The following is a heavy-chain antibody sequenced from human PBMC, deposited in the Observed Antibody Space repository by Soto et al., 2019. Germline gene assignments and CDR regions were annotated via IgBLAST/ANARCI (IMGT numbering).Heavy chain of an antibody. Sequence: SETLSLTCAVYGGSFRGYYWSWIRQPPGKGREWLEEINHSGRTNYNPSLNSRVPISVDTSKIQFSLKLSSVTAADTALYSCARVRRYSSGWFSKYFDYGGQGTLVSVSS. CDR1: GGSFRGYY. D-gene: IGHD6-19*01. CDR3: ARVRRYSSGWFSKYFDY. CDR2: INHSGRT. V-gene: IGHV4-34*01. J-gene: IGHJ4*02.